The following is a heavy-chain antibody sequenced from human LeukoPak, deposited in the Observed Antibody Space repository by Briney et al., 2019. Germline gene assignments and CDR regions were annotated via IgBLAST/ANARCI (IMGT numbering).Heavy chain of an antibody. D-gene: IGHD3-16*01. CDR2: ISSSSTTM. J-gene: IGHJ4*02. CDR3: ARRGAALDY. Sequence: PGGSLRLSCAASGFTFSTYNMNWVRQAPGKGLEWVSYISSSSTTMDYADSVRGRFTISRDNAKNSLYLQMNSLRAEDTAVYYCARRGAALDYWGQGTLVTVSS. V-gene: IGHV3-48*01. CDR1: GFTFSTYN.